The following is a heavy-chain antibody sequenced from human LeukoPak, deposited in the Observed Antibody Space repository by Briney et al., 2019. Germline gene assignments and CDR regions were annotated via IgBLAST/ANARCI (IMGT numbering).Heavy chain of an antibody. CDR3: ARERYYRSGENKEIDY. Sequence: SETLSLTCTVSGGSISSSSYCRGWIRQPPGKGLEWIGSINYSGRTYYNPSLKSRVTISVDTSKNQFSLKLSSVTAADTAVYYCARERYYRSGENKEIDYWGQGTLVTISS. V-gene: IGHV4-39*02. D-gene: IGHD3-10*01. CDR1: GGSISSSSYC. J-gene: IGHJ4*02. CDR2: INYSGRT.